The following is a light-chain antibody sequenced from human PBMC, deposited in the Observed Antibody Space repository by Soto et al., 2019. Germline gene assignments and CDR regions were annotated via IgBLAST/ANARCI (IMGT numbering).Light chain of an antibody. CDR2: DTS. CDR3: ATWDSSLSDGV. CDR1: SSNIGNNF. Sequence: QSVLTQPPSVSAAPGQKVTISCSGSSSNIGNNFVSWYQQLPGTAPKLVVYDTSLRPAGIPDRFSGSKSGTSAALDITGLQTGDEADYYCATWDSSLSDGVLGGGTK. V-gene: IGLV1-51*01. J-gene: IGLJ3*02.